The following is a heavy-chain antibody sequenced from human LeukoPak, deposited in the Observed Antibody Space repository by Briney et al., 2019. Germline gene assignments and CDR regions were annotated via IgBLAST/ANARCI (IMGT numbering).Heavy chain of an antibody. CDR3: ARGVAQTGSVDY. CDR1: GYTFTSYD. Sequence: GASVEVSCKASGYTFTSYDINWVRQATGQGLEWMGWMNPNSGNAGYAQKFQGRVTITRNTSISTAYMELSSLRSEDTAVYYCARGVAQTGSVDYWGQGTLVTVSS. CDR2: MNPNSGNA. J-gene: IGHJ4*02. D-gene: IGHD3-9*01. V-gene: IGHV1-8*03.